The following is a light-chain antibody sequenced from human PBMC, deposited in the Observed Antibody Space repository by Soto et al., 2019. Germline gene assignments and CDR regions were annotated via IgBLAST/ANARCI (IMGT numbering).Light chain of an antibody. CDR1: QSVSSA. CDR3: QQRSNWPPYT. Sequence: EIVLTQSPATLSLSPGERATLSCRASQSVSSALAWYQQKPGQAPRLLIYDASNRATGIPTRFSGSGSGTVFSLTISGLEPEDFAVYYCQQRSNWPPYTCHQATKLEIK. V-gene: IGKV3-11*01. J-gene: IGKJ2*01. CDR2: DAS.